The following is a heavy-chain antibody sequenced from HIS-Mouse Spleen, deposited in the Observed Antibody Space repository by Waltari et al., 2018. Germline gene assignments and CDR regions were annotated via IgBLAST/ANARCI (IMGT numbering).Heavy chain of an antibody. J-gene: IGHJ4*02. CDR3: ARIAEGYSSGWYAFDY. D-gene: IGHD6-19*01. CDR2: IDWDDDK. V-gene: IGHV2-70*15. CDR1: GVSLSTSGMC. Sequence: QVTLRESGPALVKPTQTLTLTCTFSGVSLSTSGMCVIWIRQPPGKALEWLARIDWDDDKYYSTSLKTRLTISKDTSKNQVVLTMTNMDPVDTATYYCARIAEGYSSGWYAFDYWGQGTLVTVSS.